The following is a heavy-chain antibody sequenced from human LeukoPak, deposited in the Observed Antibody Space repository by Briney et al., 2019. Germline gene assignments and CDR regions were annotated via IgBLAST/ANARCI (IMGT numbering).Heavy chain of an antibody. CDR1: GFTFSSYS. CDR2: ISSSSSTI. J-gene: IGHJ4*02. D-gene: IGHD2-21*02. CDR3: ARDLVTLY. V-gene: IGHV3-48*01. Sequence: GGSLRLSCAASGFTFSSYSMNWDRQAPGRGLEWVSYISSSSSTIYYADSVKGRFTISRDNAKNSLYLQMNSLRAEDTAVYYCARDLVTLYWGQGTLVTVSS.